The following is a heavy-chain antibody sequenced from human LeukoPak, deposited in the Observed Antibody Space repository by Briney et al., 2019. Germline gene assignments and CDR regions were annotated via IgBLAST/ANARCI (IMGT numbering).Heavy chain of an antibody. CDR1: GFTFSSYA. CDR3: AKATHKDSSGYRFDY. V-gene: IGHV3-23*01. D-gene: IGHD3-22*01. CDR2: ISGSGTIA. Sequence: GGSLRLSCAASGFTFSSYAMSWVRQAPGKGLEWVSSISGSGTIAYYADSVRGRFTISRDNSKNTLYLQMNSLRAEDTAVYYCAKATHKDSSGYRFDYWSQGTLVTVSS. J-gene: IGHJ4*02.